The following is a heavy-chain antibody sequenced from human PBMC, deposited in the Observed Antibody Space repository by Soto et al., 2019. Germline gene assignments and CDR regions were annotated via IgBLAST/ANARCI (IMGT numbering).Heavy chain of an antibody. CDR1: GGSFSSGAYC. V-gene: IGHV4-31*03. CDR2: IHYSGST. J-gene: IGHJ3*02. D-gene: IGHD4-17*01. CDR3: ARDAGDQGAFDI. Sequence: QVQLQESGPGLVKPSQTLSLTCTVSGGSFSSGAYCWSWIRQHPGKGLEWIGYIHYSGSTYYNPSLKSRVTISGDTSKNQFSLKMTSVTAADTAFYYCARDAGDQGAFDIWGQGTMVTVSS.